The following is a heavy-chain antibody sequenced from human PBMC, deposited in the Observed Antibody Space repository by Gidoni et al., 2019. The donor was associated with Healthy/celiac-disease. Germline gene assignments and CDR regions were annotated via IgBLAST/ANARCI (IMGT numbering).Heavy chain of an antibody. CDR1: GYSISSGYS. J-gene: IGHJ5*02. V-gene: IGHV4-38-2*02. CDR2: IDHSGCT. Sequence: QVQLQESGPGLVKPSETLSLTCTVSGYSISSGYSWGWIRQPPGKGLEWIVSIDHSGCTYSNPSLKSRVTISVDTSKNHFSLKLSSVTAADTAVYYCARAHTIFVPSVQQLVPWFDPWGQGTLVTVSS. CDR3: ARAHTIFVPSVQQLVPWFDP. D-gene: IGHD6-13*01.